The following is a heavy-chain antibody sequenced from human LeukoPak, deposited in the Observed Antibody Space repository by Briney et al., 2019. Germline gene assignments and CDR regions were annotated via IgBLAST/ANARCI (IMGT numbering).Heavy chain of an antibody. V-gene: IGHV4-38-2*02. D-gene: IGHD2-2*03. CDR1: GYSISSGYY. CDR2: IYHSGST. J-gene: IGHJ4*02. Sequence: SETLSLTCTDSGYSISSGYYWGWIRQPPGKGLEWIGSIYHSGSTYHNPSLKSRVTISVDTSKTRFSLKLSSVTAADTAVYYCARRLGVGSCRNASCSNFDYWGQGTLVTVSS. CDR3: ARRLGVGSCRNASCSNFDY.